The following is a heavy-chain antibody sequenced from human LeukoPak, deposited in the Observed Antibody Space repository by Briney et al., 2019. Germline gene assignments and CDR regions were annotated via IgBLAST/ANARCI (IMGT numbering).Heavy chain of an antibody. CDR3: ARAGNIVVAVAAKGRYNWLDP. Sequence: ASVKVSCKASGYTFTGYYMHWVRQAPGQGLEWMGWINPNSGGTNYAQKFQGRVTMTRDTSISTAYMELSRLRSDDTAVYYCARAGNIVVAVAAKGRYNWLDPWGQGTLVTVSS. CDR2: INPNSGGT. CDR1: GYTFTGYY. J-gene: IGHJ5*02. V-gene: IGHV1-2*02. D-gene: IGHD2-15*01.